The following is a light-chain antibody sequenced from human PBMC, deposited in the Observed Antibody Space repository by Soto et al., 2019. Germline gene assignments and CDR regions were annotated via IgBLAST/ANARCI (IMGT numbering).Light chain of an antibody. V-gene: IGKV3-20*01. CDR1: QSVSSSY. Sequence: ESVLTQSPGTLSLSPGERATLSCRASQSVSSSYLAWYQQKPGQAPRLLIYGASRRATGIPDRFSGSGSGTDFTLTSSRLEPEDFAVYYCQQYGSSPPWTCGQGTKVEIK. J-gene: IGKJ1*01. CDR2: GAS. CDR3: QQYGSSPPWT.